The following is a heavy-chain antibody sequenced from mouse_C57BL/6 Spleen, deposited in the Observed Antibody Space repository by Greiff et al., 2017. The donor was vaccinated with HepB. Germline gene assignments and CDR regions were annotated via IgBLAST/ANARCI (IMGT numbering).Heavy chain of an antibody. Sequence: VQLQQSGAELVRPGASVTLCKASGYTFTDYEMHWVKQTPVHGLEWIGAIDPETGGTAYNQKFKGKAILTADKSSSTAYMELRSLTSEDSAVYYCTRSGGSSYWYFDVWGTGTTVTVSS. CDR2: IDPETGGT. J-gene: IGHJ1*03. CDR3: TRSGGSSYWYFDV. CDR1: GYTFTDYE. V-gene: IGHV1-15*01. D-gene: IGHD1-1*01.